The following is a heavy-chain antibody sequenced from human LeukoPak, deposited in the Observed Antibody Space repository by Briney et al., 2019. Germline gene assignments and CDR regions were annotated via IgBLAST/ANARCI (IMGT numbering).Heavy chain of an antibody. Sequence: PSETLSLTCTVSNFSISTSYYWGWIRQPPGKGLEWIGEINHSGSTNYNPSLKSRVTISVDTSKNQFSLKLSSVTAADTAVYYCARLRTRGWSFDYWGQGTLVTVSS. V-gene: IGHV4-34*01. CDR3: ARLRTRGWSFDY. D-gene: IGHD1-14*01. CDR1: NFSISTSYY. CDR2: INHSGST. J-gene: IGHJ4*02.